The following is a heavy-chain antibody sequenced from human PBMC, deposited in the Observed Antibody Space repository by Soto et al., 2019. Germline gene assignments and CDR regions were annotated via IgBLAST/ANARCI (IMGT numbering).Heavy chain of an antibody. CDR1: GGTFSSYA. Sequence: GASVKVSCKASGGTFSSYAISWVRQAPGQGLEWMGGIIPIFGTANYAQKFQGRVTITADESTSTAYMELSSLGSEDTAVYYCARAPRPYCSGGSCYMGFDPWGQGTLVTVSS. J-gene: IGHJ5*02. D-gene: IGHD2-15*01. CDR3: ARAPRPYCSGGSCYMGFDP. V-gene: IGHV1-69*13. CDR2: IIPIFGTA.